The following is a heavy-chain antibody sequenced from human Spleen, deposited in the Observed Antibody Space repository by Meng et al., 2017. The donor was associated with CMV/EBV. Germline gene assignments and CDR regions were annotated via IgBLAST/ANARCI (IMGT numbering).Heavy chain of an antibody. Sequence: QVQLVQSGAEVKQPGASVKVSCKASGYTFTSYGMSWLRQAPGQGLEWMGWISAYNGNTIYAQKVQGRVTMTTDASTSTAYMELRSLRSDDTAVYYCARDIAAAGTNWFDPWGQGTLVTVSS. D-gene: IGHD6-13*01. V-gene: IGHV1-18*01. CDR3: ARDIAAAGTNWFDP. CDR1: GYTFTSYG. J-gene: IGHJ5*02. CDR2: ISAYNGNT.